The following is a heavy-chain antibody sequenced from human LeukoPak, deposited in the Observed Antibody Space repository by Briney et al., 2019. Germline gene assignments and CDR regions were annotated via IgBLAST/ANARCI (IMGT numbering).Heavy chain of an antibody. CDR1: GFTFSSYA. CDR2: ISGSGGST. J-gene: IGHJ4*02. D-gene: IGHD6-13*01. CDR3: ANLKTNSRSVDY. Sequence: GGSLRLSCAASGFTFSSYAMGWVRQAPGKGLEWVSAISGSGGSTYYADSVKGRFTISRDNSKNTLYPQMNSLRAEDTAVYYCANLKTNSRSVDYWGQGTLVTVSS. V-gene: IGHV3-23*01.